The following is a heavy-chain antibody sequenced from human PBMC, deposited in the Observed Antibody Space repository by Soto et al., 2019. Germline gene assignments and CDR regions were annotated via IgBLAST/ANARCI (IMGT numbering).Heavy chain of an antibody. J-gene: IGHJ3*02. Sequence: PSETLSLTCTVSGGSISSGDYYWSWIRQPPGKGLEWIGYIYYSGSTYYNPSLKSRVTISVDTSKNQFSLKLSSVTAADTAVYYCARERYYYDSSGYPRAFDIWGQGTMVTVSS. CDR1: GGSISSGDYY. CDR2: IYYSGST. D-gene: IGHD3-22*01. CDR3: ARERYYYDSSGYPRAFDI. V-gene: IGHV4-30-4*01.